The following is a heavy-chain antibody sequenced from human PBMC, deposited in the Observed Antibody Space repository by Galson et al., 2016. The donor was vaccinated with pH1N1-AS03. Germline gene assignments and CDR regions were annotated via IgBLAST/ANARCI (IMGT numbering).Heavy chain of an antibody. CDR3: VWTIAAANLPQSYGFDV. V-gene: IGHV3-33*08. Sequence: SLRLSCAASGFTFSDYGMHWVRQAPGKGLEWVAIIWQDGSNKFYADSVKGRFTISRDNSKNTLYLEMKSLRVEDTAVYYCVWTIAAANLPQSYGFDVWGQGTTVTVSS. J-gene: IGHJ3*01. D-gene: IGHD6-13*01. CDR1: GFTFSDYG. CDR2: IWQDGSNK.